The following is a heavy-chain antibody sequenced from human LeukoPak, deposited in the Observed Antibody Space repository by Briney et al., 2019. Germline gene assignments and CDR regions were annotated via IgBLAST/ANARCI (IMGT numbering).Heavy chain of an antibody. CDR1: RFTFSSYW. CDR2: ISGSGGST. D-gene: IGHD3-9*01. J-gene: IGHJ1*01. V-gene: IGHV3-23*01. CDR3: AKDQFDWFYGYFQH. Sequence: PGGSLRLSCAASRFTFSSYWMSWVRQAPGKGLEWVSAISGSGGSTYYADSVKGRFTISRDNSKNTLSLQMNSLRAEDTAVYYCAKDQFDWFYGYFQHWGQGTLVTVSS.